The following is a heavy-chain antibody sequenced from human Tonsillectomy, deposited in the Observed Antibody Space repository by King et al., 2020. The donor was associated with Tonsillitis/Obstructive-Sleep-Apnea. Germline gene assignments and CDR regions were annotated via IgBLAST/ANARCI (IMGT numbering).Heavy chain of an antibody. J-gene: IGHJ6*04. D-gene: IGHD6-19*01. Sequence: VQLVESGGGLVKPGGSLRLSCAASGFTFSSYSMNWVRQAPGKGLEWVSSISSGSTYIYYADSVTGRFTISRDNAKNSLYMQMNSLRAEDTAVYYCARDEGSGWYAGYYGMDGWGEGTTVTVSS. CDR2: ISSGSTYI. CDR1: GFTFSSYS. CDR3: ARDEGSGWYAGYYGMDG. V-gene: IGHV3-21*01.